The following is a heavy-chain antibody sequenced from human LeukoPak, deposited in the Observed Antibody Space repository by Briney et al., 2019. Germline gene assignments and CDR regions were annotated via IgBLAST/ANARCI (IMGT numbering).Heavy chain of an antibody. D-gene: IGHD7-27*01. V-gene: IGHV1-2*02. J-gene: IGHJ4*02. CDR2: INPNSGGT. CDR1: GYTFTGYY. Sequence: GASVKVSCKASGYTFTGYYMHWVRQAPGQGREWMGWINPNSGGTNYAQKFQGRVTMTRDTSISTAYMELSRLRSDDTAVYSCARDGELTGDKAFDYWGQGTLVTVSS. CDR3: ARDGELTGDKAFDY.